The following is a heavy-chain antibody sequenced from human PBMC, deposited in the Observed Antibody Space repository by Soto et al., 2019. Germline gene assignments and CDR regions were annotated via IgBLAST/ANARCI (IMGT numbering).Heavy chain of an antibody. Sequence: GGSLRLSCAASGFTFSSYAMSWVRQAPGKGLEWVSAISGSDGSTYNADSVKGRLTISRDNSKNTLYRQMNSLRAEVTAVYYCAKGICSGGSCPCHYWGQGTLVTVSS. CDR3: AKGICSGGSCPCHY. J-gene: IGHJ4*02. CDR2: ISGSDGST. CDR1: GFTFSSYA. V-gene: IGHV3-23*01. D-gene: IGHD2-15*01.